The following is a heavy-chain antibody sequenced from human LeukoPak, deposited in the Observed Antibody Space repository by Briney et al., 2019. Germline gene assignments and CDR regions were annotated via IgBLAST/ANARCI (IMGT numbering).Heavy chain of an antibody. CDR1: GFDFSSHA. J-gene: IGHJ4*02. CDR2: ISISGSKT. CDR3: ANEIRPNDY. V-gene: IGHV3-23*01. Sequence: PGGSLRLSCAASGFDFSSHAMTWVRQAPGKGLEWVSAISISGSKTYYADSVKARFTISRDNSKNTLYLQMNSLRAEDTAVYYCANEIRPNDYWGQGTQVTVSS. D-gene: IGHD4-17*01.